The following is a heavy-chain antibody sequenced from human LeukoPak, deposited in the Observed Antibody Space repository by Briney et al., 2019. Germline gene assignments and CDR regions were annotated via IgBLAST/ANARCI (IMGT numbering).Heavy chain of an antibody. V-gene: IGHV3-23*01. CDR2: ISGSGGST. CDR3: AKDPGRDYPIYDYVWGSYRPVPDC. CDR1: GFTFSSYA. Sequence: GGSLRLSCAASGFTFSSYAMSWVRQAPGKGLEWVSAISGSGGSTYYADSVKGRFTISRDNSKNTLYLQMNSLRAEDTAVYYCAKDPGRDYPIYDYVWGSYRPVPDCWGQGTLVTVSS. D-gene: IGHD3-16*02. J-gene: IGHJ4*02.